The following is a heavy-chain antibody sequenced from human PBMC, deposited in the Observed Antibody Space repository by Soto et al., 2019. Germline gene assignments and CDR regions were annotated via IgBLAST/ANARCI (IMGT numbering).Heavy chain of an antibody. CDR2: LSVYNVNT. D-gene: IGHD4-17*01. V-gene: IGHV1-18*03. J-gene: IGHJ4*02. Sequence: ASVKVSCKASGYSFITYDINWVRQAAGQGLDWMGWLSVYNVNTNYAQTLQGRVSMTTVTFTSTAYIELRSLRSDDMAVYYCARAPGLTVTASFDYWGQGTLVTVSS. CDR1: GYSFITYD. CDR3: ARAPGLTVTASFDY.